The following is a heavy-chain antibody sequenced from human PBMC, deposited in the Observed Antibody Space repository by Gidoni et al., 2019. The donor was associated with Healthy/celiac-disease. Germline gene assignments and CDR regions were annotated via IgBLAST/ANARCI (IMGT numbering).Heavy chain of an antibody. CDR2: IKSKTDGGTT. D-gene: IGHD5-12*01. J-gene: IGHJ4*02. CDR1: GFPFSNAW. Sequence: EVQLVESGGGLVKPGGSLRLSCAASGFPFSNAWMSWVRQAPGKGLEWVGRIKSKTDGGTTDYAAPVKGRFTISRDDSKNTLYLQMNSLKTEDTAVYYCTTDSGYGIAVYFDYWGQGTLVTVSS. V-gene: IGHV3-15*01. CDR3: TTDSGYGIAVYFDY.